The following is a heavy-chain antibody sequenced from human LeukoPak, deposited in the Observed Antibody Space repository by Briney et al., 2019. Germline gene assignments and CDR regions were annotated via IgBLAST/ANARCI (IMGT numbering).Heavy chain of an antibody. J-gene: IGHJ1*01. D-gene: IGHD4-23*01. CDR2: INHSGST. CDR3: ARHGYGGNSTYFQH. CDR1: GGSFSGYY. Sequence: SETLSLSCAVYGGSFSGYYWSWIRQPPGKGLEWIGEINHSGSTNYNPSLKSRVTISVDTSKNQFSLKLSSVTAADTAVYYCARHGYGGNSTYFQHWGQGTLVTVSS. V-gene: IGHV4-34*01.